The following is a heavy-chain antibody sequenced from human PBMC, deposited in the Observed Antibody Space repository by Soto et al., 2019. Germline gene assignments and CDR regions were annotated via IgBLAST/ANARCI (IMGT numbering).Heavy chain of an antibody. V-gene: IGHV3-33*06. CDR1: GFTFSKYV. J-gene: IGHJ5*02. CDR2: TWSDGSNK. Sequence: GGSLRLACAASGFTFSKYVMHWIRQAPGKWLEWVALTWSDGSNKYYADSVKGRFTISRDNTKNTQFLEMNSLRAEYTAVYYCAKGFIRDCGADCTVDTWGQGXLVTVYS. D-gene: IGHD2-21*02. CDR3: AKGFIRDCGADCTVDT.